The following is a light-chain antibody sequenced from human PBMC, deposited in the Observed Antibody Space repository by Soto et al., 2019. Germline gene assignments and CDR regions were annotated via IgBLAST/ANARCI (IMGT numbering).Light chain of an antibody. V-gene: IGLV2-14*01. CDR1: SSDIGGYNY. Sequence: QSALTQPASVSGSPGQSITISCTGTSSDIGGYNYVSWYQQHPGKAPKLIIYDVSNRPSGVSNRFSGSKSGNTASLTISGLQAEDEADYYCSSYTTINSPDVAFGGGTKLTVL. J-gene: IGLJ2*01. CDR3: SSYTTINSPDVA. CDR2: DVS.